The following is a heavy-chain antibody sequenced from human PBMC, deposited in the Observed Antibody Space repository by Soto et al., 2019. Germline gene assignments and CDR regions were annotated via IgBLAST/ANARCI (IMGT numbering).Heavy chain of an antibody. J-gene: IGHJ4*01. CDR2: IIPIFVTA. CDR3: ARYREMAPVNYFDY. V-gene: IGHV1-69*13. Sequence: SVKFLCRTSGGTFSSYSLSKVRQAPGQGLECRGGIIPIFVTANYAQKFQGRVTMTADECTSIAYMELRSLRSEDTAVYYGARYREMAPVNYFDYW. CDR1: GGTFSSYS. D-gene: IGHD1-26*01.